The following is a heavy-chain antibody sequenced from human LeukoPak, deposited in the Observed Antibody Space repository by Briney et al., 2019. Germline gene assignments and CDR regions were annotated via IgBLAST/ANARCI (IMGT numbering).Heavy chain of an antibody. J-gene: IGHJ4*02. CDR3: ARGRYSSGWHFDY. Sequence: GGSLRLSCAASGFTVSSNYMSWVRQAPGKGLEWVSVIYSGGSTYYADSVKGRFTISRDNSKNTLYLQMNSLRAEDTAVYYCARGRYSSGWHFDYWGQGTLVTVSS. CDR2: IYSGGST. D-gene: IGHD6-19*01. CDR1: GFTVSSNY. V-gene: IGHV3-53*01.